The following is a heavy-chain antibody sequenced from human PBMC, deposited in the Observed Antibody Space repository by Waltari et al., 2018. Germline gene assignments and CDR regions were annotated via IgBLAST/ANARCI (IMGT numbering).Heavy chain of an antibody. Sequence: VQLVESGGGVVQPGGSLRLSCVTSGFTFKNYEMNWVRQAPGKGMEWVSYISTGGSTIHHADSVKGRFTISRDNAENSLYLEMNSLRAEDTAVYYCASSNDTTGYYLDYWGQGTLITVFS. J-gene: IGHJ4*02. CDR2: ISTGGSTI. CDR3: ASSNDTTGYYLDY. V-gene: IGHV3-48*03. CDR1: GFTFKNYE. D-gene: IGHD3-9*01.